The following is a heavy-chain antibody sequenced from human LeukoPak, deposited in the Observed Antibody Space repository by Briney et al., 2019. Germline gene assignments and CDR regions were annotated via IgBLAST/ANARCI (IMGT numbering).Heavy chain of an antibody. Sequence: ASVKVSCKASGYTFIDYYMQWVRQAPGQGLEWMGWISTFNGDTNYEQKLQGRVTMTTDTSTSTAYMELRSLRSDDTAVYYCAREVVATKNGYYFYFYLDVWGQGTTVTVSS. D-gene: IGHD5-12*01. CDR2: ISTFNGDT. V-gene: IGHV1-18*04. CDR1: GYTFIDYY. J-gene: IGHJ6*03. CDR3: AREVVATKNGYYFYFYLDV.